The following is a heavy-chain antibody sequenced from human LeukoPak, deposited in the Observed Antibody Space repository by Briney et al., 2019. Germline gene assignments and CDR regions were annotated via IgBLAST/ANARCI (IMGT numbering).Heavy chain of an antibody. CDR1: GFTFSNAW. CDR2: IESKTDGGTT. D-gene: IGHD3-10*01. J-gene: IGHJ4*02. CDR3: TTYGSGRKFDY. Sequence: GGSLRLSCAASGFTFSNAWMSWVRQAPGKGLEWVGRIESKTDGGTTDYAAPVKGRFTISRDDSTNTLYLQMNSVKSEDTAVYYCTTYGSGRKFDYWGQGILVTVSS. V-gene: IGHV3-15*04.